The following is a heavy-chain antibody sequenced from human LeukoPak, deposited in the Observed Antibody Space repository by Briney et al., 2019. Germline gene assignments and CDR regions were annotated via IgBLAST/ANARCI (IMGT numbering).Heavy chain of an antibody. V-gene: IGHV1-18*01. D-gene: IGHD2-2*01. Sequence: ASVKVSCKASGYTFTSYGISWVRQAPGQGLEWMGWISAYNGNTNYAQKLQGRVTMTTDTSTSTAYMELRSLRSDDTAVYYCARYGSTVVPAADNWFDPWGQGTLVTVSS. CDR3: ARYGSTVVPAADNWFDP. CDR2: ISAYNGNT. J-gene: IGHJ5*02. CDR1: GYTFTSYG.